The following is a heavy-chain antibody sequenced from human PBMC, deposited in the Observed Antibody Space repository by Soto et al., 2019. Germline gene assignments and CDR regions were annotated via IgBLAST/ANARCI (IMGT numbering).Heavy chain of an antibody. D-gene: IGHD2-15*01. CDR3: ARDREVVCSGGSCSPYYYYYGMDV. CDR2: ISAYNGNT. CDR1: GYTFTSYG. Sequence: VASVKVSCKASGYTFTSYGISWVRQAPGQGLEWMGWISAYNGNTNYAQKLQGRVTMTTDTSTSTAYMELRSLRSDDTAVYYCARDREVVCSGGSCSPYYYYYGMDVWGQGTTVTVSS. J-gene: IGHJ6*02. V-gene: IGHV1-18*01.